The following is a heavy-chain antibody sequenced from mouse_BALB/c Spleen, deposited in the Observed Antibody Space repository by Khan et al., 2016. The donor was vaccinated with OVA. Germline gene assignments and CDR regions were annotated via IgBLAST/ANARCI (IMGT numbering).Heavy chain of an antibody. D-gene: IGHD1-1*01. CDR1: GYSITSDYA. V-gene: IGHV3-2*02. J-gene: IGHJ1*01. CDR2: ISYSGSA. CDR3: ARRYYYGHWYFDV. Sequence: EVQLQESGPGLVKPSQSLSLTCTVTGYSITSDYAWNWIRQFPGNKLEWMGYISYSGSANYNPSLKSRISITRDTSENQFFLQLNSVTTEDSATYYWARRYYYGHWYFDVWGAGTTVTVSS.